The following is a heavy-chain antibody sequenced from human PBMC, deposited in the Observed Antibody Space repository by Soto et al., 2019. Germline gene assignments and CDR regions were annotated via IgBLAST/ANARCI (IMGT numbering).Heavy chain of an antibody. CDR1: GFTFSDYY. CDR2: ISSSGSTI. Sequence: QVQLVESGGGLVKPGGSLRLSCAASGFTFSDYYMSWIRQAPGKGLEWVSYISSSGSTIYYADSVKGRFTISRDNAKNPLYLQRNSLRAEATAVYYCASPTVTPHSGMDVWGQGTTVTVSS. V-gene: IGHV3-11*01. J-gene: IGHJ6*02. D-gene: IGHD4-17*01. CDR3: ASPTVTPHSGMDV.